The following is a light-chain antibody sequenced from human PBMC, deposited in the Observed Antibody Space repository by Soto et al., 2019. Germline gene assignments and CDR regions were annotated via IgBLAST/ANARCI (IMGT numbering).Light chain of an antibody. V-gene: IGKV1-5*03. CDR1: QSISSW. J-gene: IGKJ1*01. CDR3: QQYTSYSWT. CDR2: KAS. Sequence: DIQMTQSPSTLSASVGDRVTITCRASQSISSWLAWYQQKPGKAPKLLIYKASSLESGVPSRLSGSGSGTEFTLTISSLQPDDFATYYCQQYTSYSWTFGQGTKEEIK.